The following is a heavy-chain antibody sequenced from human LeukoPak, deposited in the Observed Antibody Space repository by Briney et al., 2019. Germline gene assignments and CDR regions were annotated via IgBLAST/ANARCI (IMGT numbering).Heavy chain of an antibody. D-gene: IGHD2-2*02. CDR3: ARPYTPLNWFDP. CDR1: GGSISSGSYY. CDR2: IYTSGST. V-gene: IGHV4-61*02. Sequence: SETLSLTCTVSGGSISSGSYYWSWIRQPAGKGLEWIGRIYTSGSTYYNPSLKSRVTISVDTSKNQFSLKLSSVTAADTAVYYCARPYTPLNWFDPWGQGTLVTVSS. J-gene: IGHJ5*02.